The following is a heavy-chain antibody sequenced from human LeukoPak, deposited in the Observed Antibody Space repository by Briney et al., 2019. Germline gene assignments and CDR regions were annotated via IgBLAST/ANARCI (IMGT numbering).Heavy chain of an antibody. J-gene: IGHJ3*02. D-gene: IGHD2-2*01. Sequence: PGGSLRLSCAASGFTFSDYYMSWIRQAPGKGLEWVSYISSSGSTIYYADSVKGRFTISRDNAKNSLYLQMNSLRAEDTAVYYCASVTRPSPTPGAFDIWGQGTMVTVSS. CDR2: ISSSGSTI. CDR3: ASVTRPSPTPGAFDI. CDR1: GFTFSDYY. V-gene: IGHV3-11*01.